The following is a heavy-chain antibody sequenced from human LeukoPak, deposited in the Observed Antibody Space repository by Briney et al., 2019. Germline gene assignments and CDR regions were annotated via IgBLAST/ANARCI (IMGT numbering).Heavy chain of an antibody. J-gene: IGHJ5*02. CDR3: AKKQKTGTASWFDP. V-gene: IGHV3-23*01. CDR1: GFSVSSYS. CDR2: ISGSGGRT. Sequence: GGSLRLSCAASGFSVSSYSMSWVRQGQGKGLELVSAISGSGGRTYYADSVKGRFAISRDNSKNTLYLQMNSLRAEDTAVYYCAKKQKTGTASWFDPWGQGTLVTVSS. D-gene: IGHD1-1*01.